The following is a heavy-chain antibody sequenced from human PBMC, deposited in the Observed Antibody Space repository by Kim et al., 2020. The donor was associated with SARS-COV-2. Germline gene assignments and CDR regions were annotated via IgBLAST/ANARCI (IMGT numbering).Heavy chain of an antibody. CDR1: GYTFTSYD. D-gene: IGHD6-6*01. CDR3: ARSESSSYAFDI. J-gene: IGHJ3*02. Sequence: ASVKVSCKASGYTFTSYDINWVRQATGQGLEWMGWMNPNSGNTGYAQKFQGRVTMTRNTSISTAYMELSSLRSEDTAVYYCARSESSSYAFDIWGQGTMVTVSS. V-gene: IGHV1-8*01. CDR2: MNPNSGNT.